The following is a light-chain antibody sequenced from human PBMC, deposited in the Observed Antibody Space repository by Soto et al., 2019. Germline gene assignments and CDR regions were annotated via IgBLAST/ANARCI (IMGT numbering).Light chain of an antibody. J-gene: IGLJ2*01. CDR3: TSYAGSNNFVV. CDR2: EVS. CDR1: SSDVGGYNY. Sequence: QSALTQPPSASGSPGQSVTISCTGTSSDVGGYNYVSWYQQHPGKAPKLMIYEVSKRPSGVPDRFSGSKSGNTASLTGSGLHAEDEADYYCTSYAGSNNFVVFGGGTKVTVL. V-gene: IGLV2-8*01.